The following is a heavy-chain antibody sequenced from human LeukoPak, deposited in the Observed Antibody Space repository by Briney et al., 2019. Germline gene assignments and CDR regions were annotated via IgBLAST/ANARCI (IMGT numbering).Heavy chain of an antibody. V-gene: IGHV4-59*08. J-gene: IGHJ4*02. Sequence: SETLSLTCTVSGGSIGTYYWSWFRQPPGKGLEWIGYIYHSGGTNYNPSLKSRVTMSVDTSRNQFSLNLSSVTAADTAVYYCARSYCSSASCYEVYYFDYWGQGTLVTVSS. CDR3: ARSYCSSASCYEVYYFDY. D-gene: IGHD2-2*01. CDR2: IYHSGGT. CDR1: GGSIGTYY.